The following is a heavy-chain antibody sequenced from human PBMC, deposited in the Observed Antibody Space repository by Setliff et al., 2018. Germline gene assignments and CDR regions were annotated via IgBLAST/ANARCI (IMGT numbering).Heavy chain of an antibody. Sequence: ASVKVSCKASGYTFTSYYMHWVRQAPGQGLEWMGWISAYNGNTNYAQKLQGRVTMTTDTSTSTAYMELRSLRSDDTAVYYCARDLVGYCSGGSCYDWDYWGQGTLVTVSS. CDR3: ARDLVGYCSGGSCYDWDY. D-gene: IGHD2-15*01. CDR1: GYTFTSYY. CDR2: ISAYNGNT. J-gene: IGHJ4*02. V-gene: IGHV1-18*04.